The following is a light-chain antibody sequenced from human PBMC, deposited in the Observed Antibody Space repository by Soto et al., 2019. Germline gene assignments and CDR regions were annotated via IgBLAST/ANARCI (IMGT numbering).Light chain of an antibody. V-gene: IGKV1-33*01. CDR3: QQYNSYSAHGLT. CDR1: QDITNF. J-gene: IGKJ4*01. Sequence: DIQLTQSPASLSASLGDRVTMTCRASQDITNFLNWYRQRPGAPPQLVIFDASQLPRGAPSRFSGAGSGTDFYFTITSVQPDDFATYYCQQYNSYSAHGLTFGGGTKVGIK. CDR2: DAS.